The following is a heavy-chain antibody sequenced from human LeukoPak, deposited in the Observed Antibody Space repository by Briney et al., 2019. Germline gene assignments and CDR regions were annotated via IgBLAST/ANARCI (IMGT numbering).Heavy chain of an antibody. CDR1: GFGFDIYG. CDR3: ARASGPFDY. CDR2: IWNGGSNK. D-gene: IGHD3-10*01. V-gene: IGHV3-33*01. J-gene: IGHJ4*02. Sequence: GRSLRLSCVASGFGFDIYGMHWVRQAPGKGLEWLAVIWNGGSNKYYADSVKGRFTISRDNSKNTLYLQMNSLRGEDTALYYCARASGPFDYWGRGTLVTVSS.